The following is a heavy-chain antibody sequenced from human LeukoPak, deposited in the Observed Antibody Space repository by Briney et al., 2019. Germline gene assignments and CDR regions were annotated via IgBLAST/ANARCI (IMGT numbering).Heavy chain of an antibody. J-gene: IGHJ6*02. CDR3: AKVSGGGLYYDGMDV. Sequence: GGSLRLSCVASGFTFSSFWMTWVRQTPGKGLEWLANIKQDGSEKYYVDSVKGRFTISRDNAKNSLYLQMNSLRAENTAVYYCAKVSGGGLYYDGMDVWGQGTTVTVSS. V-gene: IGHV3-7*03. CDR2: IKQDGSEK. D-gene: IGHD1-14*01. CDR1: GFTFSSFW.